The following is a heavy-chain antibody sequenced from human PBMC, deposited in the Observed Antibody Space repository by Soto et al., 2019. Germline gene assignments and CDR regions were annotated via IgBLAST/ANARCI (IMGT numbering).Heavy chain of an antibody. J-gene: IGHJ4*02. D-gene: IGHD2-2*01. CDR1: GFTFSNAW. CDR3: TSHSDLVPAPFVRFSDY. V-gene: IGHV3-15*01. Sequence: GGSLRLSCAASGFTFSNAWMSWVRQAPGKGLEWVGRIKSKTDGGTTDYAAPVKGRFTISRDDSKNTLYLQMNSLKTEDTAVYYCTSHSDLVPAPFVRFSDYWGQGTLVTVSS. CDR2: IKSKTDGGTT.